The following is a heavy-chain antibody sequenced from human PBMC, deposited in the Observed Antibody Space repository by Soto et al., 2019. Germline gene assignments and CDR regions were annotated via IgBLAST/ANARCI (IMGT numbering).Heavy chain of an antibody. CDR1: GNILDTYA. CDR3: VREDGKVGTNSAFDY. CDR2: INGRGNYI. V-gene: IGHV3-21*01. J-gene: IGHJ4*02. Sequence: GGSLSLSCAVSGNILDTYAMIWVRQAPGKGLEWVSSINGRGNYIYYAESVKGRFTISRDNAKNSLYLQMDRLRAEDTALYYCVREDGKVGTNSAFDYWGLGALVTVSS. D-gene: IGHD1-26*01.